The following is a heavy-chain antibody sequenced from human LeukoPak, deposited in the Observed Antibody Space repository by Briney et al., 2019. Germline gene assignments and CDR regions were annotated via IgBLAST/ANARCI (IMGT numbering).Heavy chain of an antibody. CDR1: GYTFTCYY. V-gene: IGHV1-2*02. CDR2: INPNSGGT. Sequence: GASVKVSCKASGYTFTCYYMHWVRQAPGQGLEWMGWINPNSGGTNYAQKFQGRVTMTRDTSISTAYMELSRLRSDDTAVYYCASSVIVGVVDAFDIWGQGTMVTVSS. J-gene: IGHJ3*02. CDR3: ASSVIVGVVDAFDI. D-gene: IGHD1-26*01.